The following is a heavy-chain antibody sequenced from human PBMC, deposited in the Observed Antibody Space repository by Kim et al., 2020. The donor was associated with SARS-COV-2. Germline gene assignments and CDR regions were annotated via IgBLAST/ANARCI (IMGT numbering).Heavy chain of an antibody. Sequence: GGSLRLSCAASGFTFSSYAMHWVRQAPGKGLEWVAVISYDGSNKYYADSVKGRFTISRDNSKNTLYLQMNSLGAEDTAVYYCARSRYDSSGYYLYYFDYWGQGTLVTVSS. J-gene: IGHJ4*02. CDR1: GFTFSSYA. V-gene: IGHV3-30*04. CDR2: ISYDGSNK. D-gene: IGHD3-22*01. CDR3: ARSRYDSSGYYLYYFDY.